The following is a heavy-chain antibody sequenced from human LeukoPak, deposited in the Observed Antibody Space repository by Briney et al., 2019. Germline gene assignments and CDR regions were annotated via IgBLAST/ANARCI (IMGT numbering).Heavy chain of an antibody. CDR1: GFTFSSYG. CDR3: ARDNDSSGYTFDY. CDR2: IWYDGSNK. D-gene: IGHD3-22*01. J-gene: IGHJ4*02. Sequence: GGSLRLSCAASGFTFSSYGMHWVRQAPGKGLEWVAVIWYDGSNKYYADSVKGRFTISRDNPKNTLYLQMNSLRAEDTAVYYCARDNDSSGYTFDYWGQGTLVTVSS. V-gene: IGHV3-33*01.